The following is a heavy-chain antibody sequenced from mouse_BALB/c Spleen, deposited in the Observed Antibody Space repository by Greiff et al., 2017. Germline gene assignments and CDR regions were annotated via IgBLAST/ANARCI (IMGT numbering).Heavy chain of an antibody. CDR2: ISSGSSTI. CDR3: ARRWLLYYAMDY. D-gene: IGHD2-3*01. Sequence: EVHLVESGGGLVQPGGSRKLSCAASGFTFSSFGMHWVRQAPEKGLEWVAYISSGSSTIYYADTVKGRFTISRDNPKNTLFLQMTSLRSEDTAMYYCARRWLLYYAMDYWGQGTSVTVSS. V-gene: IGHV5-17*02. J-gene: IGHJ4*01. CDR1: GFTFSSFG.